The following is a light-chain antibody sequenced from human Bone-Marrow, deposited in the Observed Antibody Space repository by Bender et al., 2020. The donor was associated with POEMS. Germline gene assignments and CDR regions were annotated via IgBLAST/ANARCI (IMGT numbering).Light chain of an antibody. CDR2: ADD. V-gene: IGLV1-44*01. CDR1: SIGRNP. Sequence: QSVLTQPPSASGTPGQRVTISCSGGSIGRNPINWYQQLPGTAPRLVIYADDRRPSGVPNRFSGSKSGNTASLTVSGLQAEDEADYYCSSYGGRNNVLFGGGTKVTVL. CDR3: SSYGGRNNVL. J-gene: IGLJ2*01.